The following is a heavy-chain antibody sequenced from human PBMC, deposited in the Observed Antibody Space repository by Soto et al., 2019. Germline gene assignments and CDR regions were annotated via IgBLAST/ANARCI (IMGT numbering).Heavy chain of an antibody. D-gene: IGHD2-2*01. CDR1: VFTFSSYA. J-gene: IGHJ4*02. CDR3: GRCSSTSCHLGADY. V-gene: IGHV3-30-3*01. Sequence: GSLRLSCAASVFTFSSYAMHWVHQAPGKGLEWVALISYDGSNEYYADSVKGRFTISRDNSKNTLYLQMNSLRTEDTAVYYCGRCSSTSCHLGADYWGQGTLVTVSS. CDR2: ISYDGSNE.